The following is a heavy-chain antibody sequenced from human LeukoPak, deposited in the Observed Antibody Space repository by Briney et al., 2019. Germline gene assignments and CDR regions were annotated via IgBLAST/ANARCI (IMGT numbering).Heavy chain of an antibody. V-gene: IGHV4-34*01. J-gene: IGHJ6*03. D-gene: IGHD3-10*01. CDR2: INHSGST. CDR3: ARPPLVRGARYYYYYMDV. Sequence: PSETLSLTCAVYGGSFSGYYWSWIRQPPGKGPEWIGEINHSGSTNYNPSLKSRVTISVDTSKNQFSLKLSSVTAADTAVYYCARPPLVRGARYYYYYMDVWGKGTTVTISS. CDR1: GGSFSGYY.